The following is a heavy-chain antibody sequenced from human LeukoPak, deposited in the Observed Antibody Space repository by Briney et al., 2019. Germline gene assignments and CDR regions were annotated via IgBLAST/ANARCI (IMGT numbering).Heavy chain of an antibody. Sequence: PSETLSLTCTVSGGSISSSSYYWRWIRQPPGKGLEWIGSIYYSGSTYYNPSLKSRVTISVDTSKNQFSLKLSSVTAADTAVYYCARGVGYCTNGVCYTGHTDYWGQGTLVTVSS. CDR1: GGSISSSSYY. CDR2: IYYSGST. V-gene: IGHV4-39*07. CDR3: ARGVGYCTNGVCYTGHTDY. D-gene: IGHD2-8*01. J-gene: IGHJ4*02.